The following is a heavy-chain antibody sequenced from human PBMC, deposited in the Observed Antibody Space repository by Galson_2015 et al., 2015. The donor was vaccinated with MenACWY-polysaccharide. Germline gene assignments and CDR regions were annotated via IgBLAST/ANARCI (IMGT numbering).Heavy chain of an antibody. CDR3: AKDMVEEGNILEY. V-gene: IGHV3-9*01. CDR1: GFTFDDYA. CDR2: INWKSGNI. D-gene: IGHD2-21*01. Sequence: SLRLSCAASGFTFDDYAMHWVRQAPGKGLEWVSGINWKSGNIDYVDSVKGRFTISRDNAKNSLYLQMNSLRVEDTALYYCAKDMVEEGNILEYWRQGPLVTVSS. J-gene: IGHJ4*02.